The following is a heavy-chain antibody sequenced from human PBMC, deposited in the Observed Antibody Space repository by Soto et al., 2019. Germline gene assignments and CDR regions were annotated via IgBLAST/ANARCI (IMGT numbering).Heavy chain of an antibody. J-gene: IGHJ5*02. CDR1: GGSISSGDYY. Sequence: PSEALSLTCTVSGGSISSGDYYWSWFRQPPGKGLEWIGYIYYSGSTYYNPSLKSRVTISVDTSKNQFSLKLSSVTAADTAVYYCARAGEGYCSSTSCYFWFDPWGQGTLVTVSS. CDR2: IYYSGST. D-gene: IGHD2-2*01. V-gene: IGHV4-30-4*01. CDR3: ARAGEGYCSSTSCYFWFDP.